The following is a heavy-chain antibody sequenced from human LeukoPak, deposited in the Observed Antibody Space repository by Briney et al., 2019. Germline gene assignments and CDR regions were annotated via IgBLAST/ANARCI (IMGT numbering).Heavy chain of an antibody. CDR3: SKAIDGYAPS. Sequence: GGSLRLSCTASGFTFSSYAISWVRQAPGQGLEWVSAISGSGGSTYFADSVRGRFTISRDNSKNTVYLQMNSLRAEDTAVYYCSKAIDGYAPSWGQGTLVSASS. D-gene: IGHD5-12*01. V-gene: IGHV3-23*01. J-gene: IGHJ5*02. CDR2: ISGSGGST. CDR1: GFTFSSYA.